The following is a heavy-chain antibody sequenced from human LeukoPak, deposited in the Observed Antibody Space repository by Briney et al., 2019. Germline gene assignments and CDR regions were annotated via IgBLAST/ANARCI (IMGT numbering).Heavy chain of an antibody. V-gene: IGHV3-11*04. D-gene: IGHD4-23*01. CDR2: ISSAGTTK. CDR1: GLTFSDDY. CDR3: VRHLAVVTPGD. Sequence: GGSLRLSXAGSGLTFSDDYMSWIRQAPGKGVEWRSDISSAGTTKFYADSREGRFTISKDNDKNLLYLQLTSLRVEDTAVYYCVRHLAVVTPGDWGQGTLVTVSS. J-gene: IGHJ4*02.